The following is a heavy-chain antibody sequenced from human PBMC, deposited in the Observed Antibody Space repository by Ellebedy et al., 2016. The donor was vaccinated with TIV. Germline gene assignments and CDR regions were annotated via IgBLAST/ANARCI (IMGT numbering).Heavy chain of an antibody. D-gene: IGHD3-10*01. Sequence: GSLRLXXTVSGDSVSRRSYYWSWIRQSPGKGLEWIGYTYSSGSTKYNPSLKSRLTISADTSKKHFSLKLNSATAADTAVYYCTYGINSDAFDIWGHGTLVTVSS. CDR3: TYGINSDAFDI. CDR2: TYSSGST. J-gene: IGHJ3*02. CDR1: GDSVSRRSYY. V-gene: IGHV4-61*03.